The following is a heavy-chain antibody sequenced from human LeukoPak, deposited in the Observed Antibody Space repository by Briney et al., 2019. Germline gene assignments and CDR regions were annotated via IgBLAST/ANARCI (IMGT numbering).Heavy chain of an antibody. V-gene: IGHV3-21*01. J-gene: IGHJ4*02. CDR2: ISSSSSYI. D-gene: IGHD3-10*01. CDR1: GFTFSSYS. Sequence: GGSLRLSCAASGFTFSSYSMNWVRQAPGKGLEWVSSISSSSSYIYYADSVKGRFTISRDNAKNSLYLQMNSLRAEDTAVYYCAREGDYYGSGSYIGYWGQGTLVTVSS. CDR3: AREGDYYGSGSYIGY.